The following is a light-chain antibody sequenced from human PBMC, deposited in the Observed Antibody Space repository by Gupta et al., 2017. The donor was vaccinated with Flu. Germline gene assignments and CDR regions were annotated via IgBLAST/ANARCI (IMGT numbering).Light chain of an antibody. V-gene: IGKV3-11*01. Sequence: IVLTQSPDTLSLSPGERANLSCRASQSVSSYLAWYQEKPGRAPRLLIYDPSNRATGVPARFSGSGSGTDFTLTISSLEPEDSAVYYCQQRSNWPSTFGQGTRLEIK. CDR2: DPS. J-gene: IGKJ5*01. CDR1: QSVSSY. CDR3: QQRSNWPST.